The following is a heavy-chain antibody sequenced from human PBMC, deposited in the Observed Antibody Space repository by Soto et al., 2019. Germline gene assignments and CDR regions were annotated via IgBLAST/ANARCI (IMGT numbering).Heavy chain of an antibody. J-gene: IGHJ6*02. CDR3: ARDSPLVVATNKKHHYYGMDV. CDR2: ISSSSSYT. V-gene: IGHV3-11*06. D-gene: IGHD5-12*01. CDR1: GFTFSDYY. Sequence: GSLRLSCAASGFTFSDYYMSWIRQAPGKGLEWVSYISSSSSYTNYADSVKGRFTISRDNAKNSLYLQMNSLRAEDTAVYYCARDSPLVVATNKKHHYYGMDVWGQGTTVTVSS.